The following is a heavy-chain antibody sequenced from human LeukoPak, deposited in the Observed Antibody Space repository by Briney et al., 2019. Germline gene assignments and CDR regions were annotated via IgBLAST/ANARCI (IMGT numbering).Heavy chain of an antibody. CDR3: ARSNLDLDYYGMDV. CDR1: GYTFTGYY. Sequence: ASVKVSCKASGYTFTGYYMHWVRQAPGQGLEWMGWINPNSGGTNYAQKFQGRVTMTRDTSISTAYMELSRLRSDDSAVYYCARSNLDLDYYGMDVWGQGTTVTVSS. J-gene: IGHJ6*02. CDR2: INPNSGGT. D-gene: IGHD4-11*01. V-gene: IGHV1-2*02.